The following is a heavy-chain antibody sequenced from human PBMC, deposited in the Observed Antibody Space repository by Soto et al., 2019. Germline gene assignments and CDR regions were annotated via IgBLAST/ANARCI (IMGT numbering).Heavy chain of an antibody. J-gene: IGHJ6*02. D-gene: IGHD3-10*01. Sequence: ASETLSLTCSVSGGPITSHYCSWFRQPPGKGLEWIGYIHHSGSTSYYNPSLKSRVTMSVDTSKNQFSLKVSSVTAADAALYYCARQGFGQLHGLVDVWGPGTTVTVS. CDR2: IHHSGST. V-gene: IGHV4-59*08. CDR1: GGPITSHY. CDR3: ARQGFGQLHGLVDV.